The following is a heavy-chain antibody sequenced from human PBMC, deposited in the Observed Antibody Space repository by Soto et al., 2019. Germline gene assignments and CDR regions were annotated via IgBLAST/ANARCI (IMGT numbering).Heavy chain of an antibody. D-gene: IGHD3-9*01. CDR3: SRVLPTITRGAFDA. J-gene: IGHJ3*01. CDR1: GGSISSSHW. Sequence: QVQLQESGPGLVKPSGTLSLTCAVSGGSISSSHWWTWVRQSPGKGLEYIGEISHSGTSNSNPSLKLPVPLSGDKSKEPFSLALTSVAPAGTGVLYLSRVLPTITRGAFDAWGQGTLVIVSS. CDR2: ISHSGTS. V-gene: IGHV4-4*02.